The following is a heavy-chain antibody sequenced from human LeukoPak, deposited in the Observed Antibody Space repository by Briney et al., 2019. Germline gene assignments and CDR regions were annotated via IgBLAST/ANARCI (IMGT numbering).Heavy chain of an antibody. Sequence: GEALQISCQGSGYHFTSYWIGWVRPLPGKGREWRGIIYLGDSDTRYSPSFQGQVTISADKSISTAYLQWGSLKASDTAMYYCARHRGYCSSTSCPNCFDPWGQGTLVTVSS. CDR3: ARHRGYCSSTSCPNCFDP. D-gene: IGHD2-2*01. V-gene: IGHV5-51*01. CDR1: GYHFTSYW. J-gene: IGHJ5*02. CDR2: IYLGDSDT.